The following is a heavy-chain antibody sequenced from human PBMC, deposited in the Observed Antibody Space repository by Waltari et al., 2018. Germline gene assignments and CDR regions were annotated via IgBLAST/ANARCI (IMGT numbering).Heavy chain of an antibody. V-gene: IGHV3-7*01. CDR2: IKQDGSEK. Sequence: EVQLVESGGGLVQPGGSLRLSCAASGFTFSSYWMSWVRQAPGKGLEWVANIKQDGSEKYYVDSVKGRFTISRDNAKNSLYLQMNSLRAEDTAVYYCARDEGPIAARPFDYWGQGTLVTVSS. CDR3: ARDEGPIAARPFDY. J-gene: IGHJ4*02. D-gene: IGHD6-6*01. CDR1: GFTFSSYW.